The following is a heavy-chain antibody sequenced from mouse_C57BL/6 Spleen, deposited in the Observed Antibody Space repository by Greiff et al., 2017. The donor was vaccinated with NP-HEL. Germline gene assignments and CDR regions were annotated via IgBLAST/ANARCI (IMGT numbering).Heavy chain of an antibody. CDR1: GYTFTSYW. CDR2: IHPNSGST. J-gene: IGHJ2*01. D-gene: IGHD1-1*01. Sequence: QVQLQQPGAELVKPGASVKLSCKASGYTFTSYWMHWVKQRPGQGLEWIGMIHPNSGSTNYNEKFKSKATLTVDKSSSTAYMQLSSLTSEDSAVYYCAKITTVVASYYFDYWGRGTTLTVSS. V-gene: IGHV1-64*01. CDR3: AKITTVVASYYFDY.